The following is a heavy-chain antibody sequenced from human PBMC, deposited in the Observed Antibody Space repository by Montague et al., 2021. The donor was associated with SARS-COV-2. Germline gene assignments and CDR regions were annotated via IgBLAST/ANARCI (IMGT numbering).Heavy chain of an antibody. D-gene: IGHD3-9*01. J-gene: IGHJ6*02. CDR3: ARLPYDNSYGMDV. V-gene: IGHV4-59*01. Sequence: SETLSLTCTVSGDSISTYYWNWILRFPGKELQWIGYIVYSLRTNYNTSLQSRVIISVDRSKVQYSLKLNSVTAADTAIYYCARLPYDNSYGMDVWGPGTTVTVSS. CDR2: IVYSLRT. CDR1: GDSISTYY.